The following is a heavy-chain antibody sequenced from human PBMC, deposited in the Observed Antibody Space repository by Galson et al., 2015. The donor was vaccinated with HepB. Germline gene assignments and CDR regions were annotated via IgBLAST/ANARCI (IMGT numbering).Heavy chain of an antibody. CDR2: IKQDGSDN. Sequence: SLRLSCAASGFTFSSYWMSWVRQAPGKRLEWVANIKQDGSDNYHVDSVKGRFTISRDNARNSLYLQMNSLTAEDTAVYYCVRDKGNSWYVGDYWGQGTLVSVSS. CDR3: VRDKGNSWYVGDY. V-gene: IGHV3-7*03. CDR1: GFTFSSYW. J-gene: IGHJ4*02. D-gene: IGHD6-13*01.